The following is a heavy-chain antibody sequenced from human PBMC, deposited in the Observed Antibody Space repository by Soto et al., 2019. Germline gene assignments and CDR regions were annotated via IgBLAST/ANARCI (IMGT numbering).Heavy chain of an antibody. Sequence: GGSLRLSCAASGLTFSSNAMSWVRQAPGKGLEWVSAISGSGGSTYYADSVKGRFTISRDNSKNTLYLQMNSLRAEDTAVYYCAKGPYYYDSSGYDDAFDIWGQGTMVTVSS. CDR1: GLTFSSNA. CDR3: AKGPYYYDSSGYDDAFDI. V-gene: IGHV3-23*01. CDR2: ISGSGGST. J-gene: IGHJ3*02. D-gene: IGHD3-22*01.